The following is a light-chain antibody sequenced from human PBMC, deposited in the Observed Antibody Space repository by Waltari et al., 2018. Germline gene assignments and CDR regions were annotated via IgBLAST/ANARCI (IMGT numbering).Light chain of an antibody. CDR1: QSVSSSD. CDR3: QQYGSSPLT. Sequence: EIVLTQSPGTLSLSPGERATLSCRASQSVSSSDLAWYQQQPGQAPRLLIYDTSGRATGIPDRFSGSGSGTDFTLTISRLEPEDCAVYYCQQYGSSPLTFGGGTKVEIK. CDR2: DTS. J-gene: IGKJ4*01. V-gene: IGKV3-20*01.